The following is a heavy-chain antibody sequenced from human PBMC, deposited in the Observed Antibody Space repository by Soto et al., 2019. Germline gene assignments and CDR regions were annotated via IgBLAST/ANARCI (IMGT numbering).Heavy chain of an antibody. CDR3: ARGGYSGTEAFDF. Sequence: QVQLQESGPGLLKSSETLSLTCTVSGASISSSSWSWIRQSPGKEPEWIGFVHYTGRPTYRPSLRTRVTMSVDPSNNQFSLELKSVTAADTAVYYCARGGYSGTEAFDFWGQGAQVTVSS. D-gene: IGHD1-26*01. CDR2: VHYTGRP. J-gene: IGHJ4*02. CDR1: GASISSSS. V-gene: IGHV4-59*13.